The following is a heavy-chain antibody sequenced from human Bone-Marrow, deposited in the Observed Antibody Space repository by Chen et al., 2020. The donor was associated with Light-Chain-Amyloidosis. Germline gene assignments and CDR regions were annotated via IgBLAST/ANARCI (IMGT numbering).Heavy chain of an antibody. CDR1: GGSMRPYY. Sequence: QVQLQESGPGLVKPSETLSLTCTVSGGSMRPYYWSWIRQSPGQGLEWISYSSNSGSTDYNPSLKSRAIISVDTSNTQFSLSLTSVTAADTATYYCVRHGVPSAPYYYYMDIWGEGTTVTVS. CDR3: VRHGVPSAPYYYYMDI. CDR2: SSNSGST. V-gene: IGHV4-59*08. D-gene: IGHD2-2*01. J-gene: IGHJ6*03.